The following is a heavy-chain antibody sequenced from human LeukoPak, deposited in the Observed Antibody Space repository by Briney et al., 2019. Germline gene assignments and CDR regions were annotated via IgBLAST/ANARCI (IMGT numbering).Heavy chain of an antibody. V-gene: IGHV3-23*01. CDR2: ISGSGGST. CDR1: GFTFSSYA. J-gene: IGHJ6*02. Sequence: PGGSLRLSCAASGFTFSSYAMSWVRQAPGKGLEWVSAISGSGGSTYYADSVKGRFTISRDNSENTLYLQMNSLRAEDTAVYYCAKDSSSWHYYYYGMDVWGQGTTVTVSS. D-gene: IGHD6-13*01. CDR3: AKDSSSWHYYYYGMDV.